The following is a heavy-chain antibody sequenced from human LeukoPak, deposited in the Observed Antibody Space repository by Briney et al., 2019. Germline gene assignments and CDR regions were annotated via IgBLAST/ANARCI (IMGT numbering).Heavy chain of an antibody. D-gene: IGHD6-25*01. CDR3: ARRRGSFDY. Sequence: PSETLSLTCAVYGGSFSGYYWSWIRQPPGKGLEWIGEINRSGSTNYNPSLKSRVTISVDTSKNQFSLKLSSVTAADTAVYYCARRRGSFDYWGQGTLVTVSS. CDR2: INRSGST. CDR1: GGSFSGYY. V-gene: IGHV4-34*01. J-gene: IGHJ4*02.